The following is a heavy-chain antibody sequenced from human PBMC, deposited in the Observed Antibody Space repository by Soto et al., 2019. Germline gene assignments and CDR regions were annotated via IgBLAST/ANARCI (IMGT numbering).Heavy chain of an antibody. D-gene: IGHD4-17*01. CDR3: ARGSTDSYTVRRIFDX. CDR1: GLTFGSLA. J-gene: IGHJ4*02. Sequence: GGSLRLSCVASGLTFGSLAMSWVRQAPGEGLQWVATINYTGGDAKYADYVRGRFVISRAHSKKTLYLQMTSLTAEDSAMYFCARGSTDSYTVRRIFDXRGRITLFTVSX. V-gene: IGHV3-23*01. CDR2: INYTGGDA.